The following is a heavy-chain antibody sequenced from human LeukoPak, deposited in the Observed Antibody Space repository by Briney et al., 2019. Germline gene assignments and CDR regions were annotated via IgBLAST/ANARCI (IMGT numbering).Heavy chain of an antibody. D-gene: IGHD7-27*01. Sequence: ASVKVSCKASGYTFTNYDINWVRQATGQGLEWMGWMNPNSGNTGYAQKFQGRVTITRDTSISTAYMELSSLRSEDTAVYYGARQTEEGWFDPWGQGTLVTVSS. CDR3: ARQTEEGWFDP. CDR2: MNPNSGNT. CDR1: GYTFTNYD. V-gene: IGHV1-8*03. J-gene: IGHJ5*02.